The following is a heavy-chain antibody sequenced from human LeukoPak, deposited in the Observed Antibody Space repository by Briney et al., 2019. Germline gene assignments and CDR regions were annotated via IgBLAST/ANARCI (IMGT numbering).Heavy chain of an antibody. CDR3: AKGPRPYYYDSSGYSEVYYFDY. Sequence: GGPLRLSCAASGFTFSSYAMSWVRQAPGKGLEWVSAISGSGGSTYYADSVKGRFTISRDNSKNTLYLQMNSLRAEDTAVYYCAKGPRPYYYDSSGYSEVYYFDYWGQGTLVTVSS. CDR2: ISGSGGST. J-gene: IGHJ4*02. D-gene: IGHD3-22*01. CDR1: GFTFSSYA. V-gene: IGHV3-23*01.